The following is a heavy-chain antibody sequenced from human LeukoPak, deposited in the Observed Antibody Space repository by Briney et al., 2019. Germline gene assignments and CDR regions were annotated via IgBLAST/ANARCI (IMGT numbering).Heavy chain of an antibody. Sequence: ASVRVSGTASGYTYTGYYMHWVPQAPGQGVEWMGRINPNSGVTNYAQKFQGMVNMTRDTSISTAYMELSRLRSDDTAVYYCARVYYDSSGYYRIDYWGQGTLVTVSS. CDR2: INPNSGVT. J-gene: IGHJ4*02. D-gene: IGHD3-22*01. V-gene: IGHV1-2*06. CDR1: GYTYTGYY. CDR3: ARVYYDSSGYYRIDY.